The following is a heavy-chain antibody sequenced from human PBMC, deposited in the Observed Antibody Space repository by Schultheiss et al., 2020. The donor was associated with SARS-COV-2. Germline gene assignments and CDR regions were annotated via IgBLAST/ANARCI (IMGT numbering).Heavy chain of an antibody. CDR3: ARISSGVTWYFDL. J-gene: IGHJ2*01. Sequence: SGPTLVKPTETLTLTCTVSGFSLSNARMGVSWIRQPPGKALEWLARIDWDDDKYYSTSLKTRLTISKDTSKNQVVLTMTNMDPVDTATYYCARISSGVTWYFDLWGRGTLVTVSS. V-gene: IGHV2-70*11. D-gene: IGHD2-21*02. CDR1: GFSLSNARMG. CDR2: IDWDDDK.